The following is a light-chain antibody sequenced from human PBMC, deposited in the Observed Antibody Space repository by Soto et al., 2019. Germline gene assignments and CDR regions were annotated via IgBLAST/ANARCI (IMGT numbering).Light chain of an antibody. CDR3: TSYLYCSGRFV. CDR2: EVS. CDR1: SSDFTNYHY. J-gene: IGLJ1*01. V-gene: IGLV2-14*01. Sequence: QSVLSQPASVSGSPGQSITISCTGSSSDFTNYHYVSWYRQHPGQAPKLIIHEVSHRPPGVSNRFSGCKSGHTTSLTITGLQAEDEAAYYCTSYLYCSGRFVFGTGTKVPVL.